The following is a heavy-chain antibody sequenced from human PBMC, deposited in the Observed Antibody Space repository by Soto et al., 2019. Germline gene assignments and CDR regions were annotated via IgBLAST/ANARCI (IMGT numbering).Heavy chain of an antibody. V-gene: IGHV4-39*05. D-gene: IGHD2-8*01. CDR3: GRVMIGTSRHTDSDY. CDR2: IDYNGVT. J-gene: IGHJ4*02. CDR1: GASINRRAYY. Sequence: SETPSLPRTVSGASINRRAYYRGWVPQTPGEGLEWIGNIDYNGVTYYNPSLKSRVTVSKDTSKNQFSLKVAAVTAADTAIYYCGRVMIGTSRHTDSDYWGQGTQVTVSS.